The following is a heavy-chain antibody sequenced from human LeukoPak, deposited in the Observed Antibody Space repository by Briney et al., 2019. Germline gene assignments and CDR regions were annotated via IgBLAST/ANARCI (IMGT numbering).Heavy chain of an antibody. J-gene: IGHJ6*04. D-gene: IGHD3-9*01. Sequence: GESLKISCKGSGYSFTSYWIGWVRQMPGKGLEWMGIIYPGDSDTRYSPSFQGQVTISADKSISTAYLQRSSLKASDTAMYYCARLHYDILTGYARLLYGMDVWGKGTTVTVSS. V-gene: IGHV5-51*01. CDR3: ARLHYDILTGYARLLYGMDV. CDR1: GYSFTSYW. CDR2: IYPGDSDT.